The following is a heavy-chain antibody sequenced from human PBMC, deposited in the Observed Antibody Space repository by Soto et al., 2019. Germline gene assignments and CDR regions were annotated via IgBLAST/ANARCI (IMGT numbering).Heavy chain of an antibody. V-gene: IGHV3-15*01. D-gene: IGHD4-17*01. CDR3: TTDSRSYGDYVGGFDY. Sequence: KPGGSLRLSCAASGFTFSNAWMSWVRQAPGKGLEWVGRIKSRTDGGTTDYAAPVKGRFTISRDDSKNTLYLQMNSLKTEDTAVYYCTTDSRSYGDYVGGFDYWGQGTLVTVSS. CDR1: GFTFSNAW. CDR2: IKSRTDGGTT. J-gene: IGHJ4*02.